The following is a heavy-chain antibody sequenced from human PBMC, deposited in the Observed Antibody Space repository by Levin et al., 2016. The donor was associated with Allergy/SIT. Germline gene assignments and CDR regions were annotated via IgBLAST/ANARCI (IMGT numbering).Heavy chain of an antibody. J-gene: IGHJ5*02. CDR2: IYYSGNT. D-gene: IGHD3-10*01. CDR3: AGLMVRGMRGS. Sequence: SETLSLTCIVSGVSISSDSHYWGWIRQPPGKELEWIGYIYYSGNTYYNPSLESRITISGDTAKNQFSLKLTSVTAADTAVYYCAGLMVRGMRGSWGQGTLVAVSS. V-gene: IGHV4-39*01. CDR1: GVSISSDSHY.